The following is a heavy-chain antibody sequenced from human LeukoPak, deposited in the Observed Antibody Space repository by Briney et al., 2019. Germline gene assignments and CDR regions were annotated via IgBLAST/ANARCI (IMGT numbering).Heavy chain of an antibody. D-gene: IGHD4-17*01. CDR1: GFTFSSYS. V-gene: IGHV3-21*01. CDR2: ISSSSSSYI. CDR3: ARSGDPVTTRCYYMDV. J-gene: IGHJ6*03. Sequence: PGGSLRLSCAASGFTFSSYSMNWVRQAPGKGLEWVSSISSSSSSYIYYADSVKGRFTISRDNAKNSLYLQMNSLRVEDTAVYYCARSGDPVTTRCYYMDVWGKGTTVTVSS.